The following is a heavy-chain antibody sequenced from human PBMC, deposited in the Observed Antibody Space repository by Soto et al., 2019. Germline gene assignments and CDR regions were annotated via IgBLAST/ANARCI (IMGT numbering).Heavy chain of an antibody. J-gene: IGHJ3*02. CDR3: ARRAFGSSRSFDI. V-gene: IGHV3-23*01. Sequence: GGSLRLSCAASGFAFSSHPMSWVRQAPERGLEWVSGISDSGGLTYNADSVKRRFTISRDNSKNTLYLQMNSLRAEDTALSYCARRAFGSSRSFDIWCRGTMVTVSS. CDR1: GFAFSSHP. CDR2: ISDSGGLT. D-gene: IGHD6-6*01.